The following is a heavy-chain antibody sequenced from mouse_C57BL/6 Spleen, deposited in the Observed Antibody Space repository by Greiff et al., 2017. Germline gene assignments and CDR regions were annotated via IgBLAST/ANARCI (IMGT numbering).Heavy chain of an antibody. CDR2: ISDGGSYT. D-gene: IGHD2-3*01. CDR3: ARDSDGYGGFAY. Sequence: EVKVVESGGGLVKPGGSLKLSCAASRFTFSSYAMSWVRQTPEKRLEWVATISDGGSYTYYPDNVKGRFTISRDNAKNNLYLQMSHLKSEDTAMYYCARDSDGYGGFAYWGQGTLVTVSA. J-gene: IGHJ3*01. V-gene: IGHV5-4*01. CDR1: RFTFSSYA.